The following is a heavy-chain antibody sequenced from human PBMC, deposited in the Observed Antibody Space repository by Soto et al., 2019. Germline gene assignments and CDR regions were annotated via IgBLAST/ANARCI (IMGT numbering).Heavy chain of an antibody. D-gene: IGHD3-10*01. CDR1: GYSFTSYW. CDR2: IYPGDSDT. J-gene: IGHJ5*02. CDR3: ARGRGSGSYYIPLTTPRFDP. V-gene: IGHV5-51*01. Sequence: GESLKISCKGSGYSFTSYWIGWVRQMPGKGLEWMGIIYPGDSDTRYSPSFQGQVTISADKSISTAYLQWSSLKASDTAMYYCARGRGSGSYYIPLTTPRFDPWGQGTLVTVSS.